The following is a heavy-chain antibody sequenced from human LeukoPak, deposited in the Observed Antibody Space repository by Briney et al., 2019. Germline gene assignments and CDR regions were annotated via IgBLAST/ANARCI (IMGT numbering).Heavy chain of an antibody. CDR3: ARDYRFPDTAMVDYYYYGMDV. D-gene: IGHD5-18*01. V-gene: IGHV4-4*07. J-gene: IGHJ6*02. CDR1: GGSVSSYY. Sequence: SETLSLTCTVSGGSVSSYYWSWIRQPAGKGLEWIGRIYTSGGTNYNPSLKSRVTMSVDTSKNQFSLKLSSVTAADTAVYYCARDYRFPDTAMVDYYYYGMDVWGQGTTVTVSS. CDR2: IYTSGGT.